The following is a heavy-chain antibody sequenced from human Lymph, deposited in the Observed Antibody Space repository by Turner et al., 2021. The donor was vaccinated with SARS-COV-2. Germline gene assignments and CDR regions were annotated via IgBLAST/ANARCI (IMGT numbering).Heavy chain of an antibody. CDR3: ARDPPIQIWVDYVYYGMDV. V-gene: IGHV1-46*01. Sequence: QVQLVQSGAEVKKPGASVKVSCKASGSTFTSYYMHWVRQAPGQGLGWMGIINPSGGSTSYAQKYQGRVTMTRDTSTSTVYMELSSLRSEDTAVYYCARDPPIQIWVDYVYYGMDVWGQGTTVTVSS. CDR1: GSTFTSYY. J-gene: IGHJ6*02. CDR2: INPSGGST. D-gene: IGHD5-18*01.